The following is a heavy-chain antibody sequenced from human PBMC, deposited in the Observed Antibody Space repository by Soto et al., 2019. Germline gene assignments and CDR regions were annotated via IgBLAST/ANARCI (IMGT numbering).Heavy chain of an antibody. D-gene: IGHD3-3*01. CDR3: ARDRDRTYDFWSGYGFDP. V-gene: IGHV6-1*01. Sequence: QTLSLTCAISGDSVSSNSAAWNWIRQSPSRVLERLGRTYYRSKWYNDYAVSVKSRITINPDTSKNQFSLQLNSVTPEDTAVYHCARDRDRTYDFWSGYGFDPWGQGXLVTVYS. J-gene: IGHJ5*02. CDR1: GDSVSSNSAA. CDR2: TYYRSKWYN.